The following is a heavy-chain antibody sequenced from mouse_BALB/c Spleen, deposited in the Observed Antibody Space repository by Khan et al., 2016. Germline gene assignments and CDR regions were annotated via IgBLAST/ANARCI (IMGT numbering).Heavy chain of an antibody. J-gene: IGHJ2*01. CDR3: ARLLINFDY. CDR2: INPSNGRT. CDR1: GYTVTSYW. Sequence: QVRLQQSGAELVNPGASVNLSCKASGYTVTSYWMHWVKQRPGQGLEWIGEINPSNGRTNYNEKFKSKATLTVDKSSSTAYMQLSSPTSEDSAVYYCARLLINFDYWGQGTTPTVSS. D-gene: IGHD2-1*01. V-gene: IGHV1S81*02.